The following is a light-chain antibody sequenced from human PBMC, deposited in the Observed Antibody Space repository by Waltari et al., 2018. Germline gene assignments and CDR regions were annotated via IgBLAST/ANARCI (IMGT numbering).Light chain of an antibody. V-gene: IGKV3-20*01. CDR1: QSVGKY. Sequence: IALTPSPGTLSLSPAERATLSCRASQSVGKYLAWYQQRPGQAPRLLLYHASIRATGIPDRFSGSGSGTDFSLTISRLEPEDFAVYYCQKYESLPATFGQGTTVEIK. J-gene: IGKJ1*01. CDR3: QKYESLPAT. CDR2: HAS.